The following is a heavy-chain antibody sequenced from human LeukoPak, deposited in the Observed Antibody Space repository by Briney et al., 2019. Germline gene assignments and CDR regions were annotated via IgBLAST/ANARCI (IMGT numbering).Heavy chain of an antibody. CDR1: GFTFSSYA. V-gene: IGHV3-23*01. J-gene: IGHJ4*02. Sequence: SGGSLRLSCAASGFTFSSYAMSWVRQAPGKGLEWVSAISGSGGSTYYADSVKGRFTISRDNSKNTLYLQMNSLRAEDTAVYYCAKGYCSSTSCYTDDYWGQGTLVTVSS. CDR3: AKGYCSSTSCYTDDY. CDR2: ISGSGGST. D-gene: IGHD2-2*02.